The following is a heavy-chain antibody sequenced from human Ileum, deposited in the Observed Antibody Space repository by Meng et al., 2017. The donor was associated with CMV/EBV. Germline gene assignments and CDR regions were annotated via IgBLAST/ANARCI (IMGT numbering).Heavy chain of an antibody. Sequence: GESLKISCTSSGFTFSTYNMDWVRQAPGKGLEWVSSISSDSRYKYYADSLEGRITISRDNVKTSLYLQLNSLRAEDTAVYYCAGEETFSHHGAFDLWGPGTMVTVSS. CDR2: ISSDSRYK. D-gene: IGHD1-14*01. J-gene: IGHJ3*01. CDR1: GFTFSTYN. CDR3: AGEETFSHHGAFDL. V-gene: IGHV3-21*01.